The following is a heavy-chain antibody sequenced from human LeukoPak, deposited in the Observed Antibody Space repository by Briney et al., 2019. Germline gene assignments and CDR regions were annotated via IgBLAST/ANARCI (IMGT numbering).Heavy chain of an antibody. CDR1: GGSISSYY. D-gene: IGHD5-12*01. V-gene: IGHV4-59*12. J-gene: IGHJ3*02. CDR2: IYYSGST. CDR3: ARRWLRQRAFDI. Sequence: SETLSLTCTVSGGSISSYYWSWIRQPPGKGLEWIGYIYYSGSTNYNPSLKSRVTISVDTSKNQFSLKLSSVTAADTAVYYCARRWLRQRAFDIWGQGTMVTVSS.